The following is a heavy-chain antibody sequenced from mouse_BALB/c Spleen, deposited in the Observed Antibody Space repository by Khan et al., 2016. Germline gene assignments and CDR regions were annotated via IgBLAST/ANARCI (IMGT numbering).Heavy chain of an antibody. D-gene: IGHD2-12*01. CDR1: GYSITSGYY. CDR3: ARVRRGYAMDY. V-gene: IGHV3-6*02. J-gene: IGHJ4*01. Sequence: EVQLQESGPGLVKPSQSLSLTCSVTGYSITSGYYWYWIRQFPGNNLEWMGYISYDGSNNYNPSLKNRISIARDTSKNQFFLKLNSVTTEDTATYYCARVRRGYAMDYWGQGTSVTVSS. CDR2: ISYDGSN.